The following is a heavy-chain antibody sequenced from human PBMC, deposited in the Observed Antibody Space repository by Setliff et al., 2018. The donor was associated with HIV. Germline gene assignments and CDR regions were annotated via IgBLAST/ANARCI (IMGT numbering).Heavy chain of an antibody. CDR1: GYSISSGYY. CDR3: ARVNRGCSSTSCSNDY. Sequence: PSETLSLTCAVSGYSISSGYYGGWIRQPPGKGLEWIGSIYYSGSTYYNPSLKSRVTISVDTSKNQFSLKRSSVTAADTAVYYCARVNRGCSSTSCSNDYWGQGTLGTVAS. D-gene: IGHD2-2*01. J-gene: IGHJ4*02. V-gene: IGHV4-38-2*01. CDR2: IYYSGST.